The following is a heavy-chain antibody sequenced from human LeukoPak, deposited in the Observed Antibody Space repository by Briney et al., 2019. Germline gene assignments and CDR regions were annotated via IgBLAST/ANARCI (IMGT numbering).Heavy chain of an antibody. D-gene: IGHD5-18*01. CDR3: AKDSLDPYSYGVPHYFDY. CDR2: ISYDGSNN. V-gene: IGHV3-30*18. CDR1: GFTFSSYG. J-gene: IGHJ4*02. Sequence: PGRSLRLSCAASGFTFSSYGMHWVRQAPGKGLEWVAVISYDGSNNYYADFVKGRFTIFRDNSKNTLYLQMNSLRAEDTAVYYCAKDSLDPYSYGVPHYFDYWGQGTLVTVSS.